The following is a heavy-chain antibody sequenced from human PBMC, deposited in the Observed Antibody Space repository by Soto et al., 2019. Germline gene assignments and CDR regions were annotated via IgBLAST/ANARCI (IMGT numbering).Heavy chain of an antibody. J-gene: IGHJ4*02. Sequence: VQLVQSGAEVKKPGASVKVSCKASGYTFITYDINWVRQAPGQGLEWMGWMNPDTGGTCYAQRFQGRIIMTSNTSTSTAYLELSSLASEDTPVYFCTRAQELLPKDWGQGTQVTVS. D-gene: IGHD2-21*01. CDR1: GYTFITYD. CDR2: MNPDTGGT. V-gene: IGHV1-8*01. CDR3: TRAQELLPKD.